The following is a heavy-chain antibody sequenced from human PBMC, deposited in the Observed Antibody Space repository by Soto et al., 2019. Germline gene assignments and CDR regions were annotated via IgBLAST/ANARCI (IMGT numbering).Heavy chain of an antibody. CDR3: SGAESPDTAYFSLY. J-gene: IGHJ4*02. CDR1: GFTFTSYA. CDR2: ISGSGGST. D-gene: IGHD1-26*01. V-gene: IGHV3-23*01. Sequence: PGGSLRLSCAASGFTFTSYAMSWVRQAPGKGLEWVSAISGSGGSTYYADSVKGRLTISRDNSKTTPTLQMNSLRAEASAVYYCSGAESPDTAYFSLYWGQGTPVTVSS.